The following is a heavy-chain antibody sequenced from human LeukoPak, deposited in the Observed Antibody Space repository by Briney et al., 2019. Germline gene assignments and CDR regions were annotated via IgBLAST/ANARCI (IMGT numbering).Heavy chain of an antibody. CDR3: AKDIGIVVVPAAIGGMDV. CDR1: GFTFDDYA. CDR2: ISWNSGSI. J-gene: IGHJ6*02. Sequence: GGSLRLSCAASGFTFDDYAMHWVRRAPGKGLEWVSGISWNSGSIGYADSVKGRFTISRDNAKNSLYLQMNSLRAEDTALYYCAKDIGIVVVPAAIGGMDVWGQGTTVTVSS. D-gene: IGHD2-2*01. V-gene: IGHV3-9*01.